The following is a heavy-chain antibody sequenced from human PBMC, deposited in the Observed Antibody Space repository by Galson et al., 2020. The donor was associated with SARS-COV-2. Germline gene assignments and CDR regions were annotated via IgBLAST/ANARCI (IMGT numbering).Heavy chain of an antibody. CDR1: GYTFTSHG. Sequence: ASVKVSCKASGYTFTSHGISWVRQAPGQGLEWMGWISAYNGNTNYAQKLQGRVTMTTETSTSTAYMELRSLRSDDTAVYYCARGEGSGTFYASDYGGQGTLVTVSS. D-gene: IGHD3-10*01. CDR3: ARGEGSGTFYASDY. V-gene: IGHV1-18*01. J-gene: IGHJ4*02. CDR2: ISAYNGNT.